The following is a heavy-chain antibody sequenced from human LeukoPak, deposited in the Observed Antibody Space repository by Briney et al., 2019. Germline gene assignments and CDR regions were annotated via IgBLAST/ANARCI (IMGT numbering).Heavy chain of an antibody. V-gene: IGHV1-69*06. CDR3: ARDAKEGIFDY. CDR2: IIPIFGTA. J-gene: IGHJ4*02. Sequence: GASVKVSCKASGGTFSSYAISWVRQAPGQGLEWMGGIIPIFGTANYAQKFQGRVTITADKSTSTAYMELSSLRSEDTAVYYCARDAKEGIFDYWGQGTLVTVSS. CDR1: GGTFSSYA.